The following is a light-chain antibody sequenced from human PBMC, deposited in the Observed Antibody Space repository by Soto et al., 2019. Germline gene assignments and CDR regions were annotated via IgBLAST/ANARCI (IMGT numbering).Light chain of an antibody. J-gene: IGLJ3*02. Sequence: QSVLTQPPSVSGAPGQRVTISCTGSSSNIGAGYDVHWYQQLPGTAPKLLIYGNSIRPSGVPDRFSGSKSGTSASLAITGLQAEDEADYYCQSYDSSLSGSVFGGGTKLT. V-gene: IGLV1-40*01. CDR2: GNS. CDR1: SSNIGAGYD. CDR3: QSYDSSLSGSV.